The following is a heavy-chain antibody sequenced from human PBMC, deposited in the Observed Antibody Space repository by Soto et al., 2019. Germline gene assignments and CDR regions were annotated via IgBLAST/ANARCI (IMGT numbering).Heavy chain of an antibody. D-gene: IGHD3-9*01. CDR3: ARHTQSDILTGYYTQRTYPYTMDV. V-gene: IGHV5-10-1*01. J-gene: IGHJ6*02. CDR1: GYSFTSYW. Sequence: GESLKISCKGSGYSFTSYWISWVRQMPGKDLEWMGRIDPSDSYTNYSPSFQGHVTISADKSISTASLQWSSLKASDTAMYYCARHTQSDILTGYYTQRTYPYTMDVWGPGPNVPVSS. CDR2: IDPSDSYT.